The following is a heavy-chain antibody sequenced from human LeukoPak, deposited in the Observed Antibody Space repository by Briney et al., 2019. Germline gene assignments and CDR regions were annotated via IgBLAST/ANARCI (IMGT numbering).Heavy chain of an antibody. Sequence: GSLRLSCAASGITFSSYAMSWVRPAPGKGLEWVSAISGSGGSTYYADSVKGRFTISRDNSKNTLYLQMNSLRAEDTAVYYCAKEGSYEPFRDAFDIWGQGTMVTVSS. CDR2: ISGSGGST. CDR3: AKEGSYEPFRDAFDI. CDR1: GITFSSYA. J-gene: IGHJ3*02. V-gene: IGHV3-23*01. D-gene: IGHD3-10*01.